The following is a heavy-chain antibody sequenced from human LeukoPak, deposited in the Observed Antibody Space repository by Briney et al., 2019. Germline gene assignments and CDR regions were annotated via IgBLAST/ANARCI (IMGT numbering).Heavy chain of an antibody. V-gene: IGHV3-48*01. CDR2: ISTSGSTI. CDR3: ARPDCSGDCYQPLD. D-gene: IGHD2-21*02. J-gene: IGHJ4*02. CDR1: GFTFSSYA. Sequence: GGSLRLSCATSGFTFSSYAMNWVRQAPGKGLEWVSYISTSGSTIYYAESVEGRFTVSRDNAKNSLYLQMNSLRAEDTAVYYCARPDCSGDCYQPLDWGQGTLVTVSS.